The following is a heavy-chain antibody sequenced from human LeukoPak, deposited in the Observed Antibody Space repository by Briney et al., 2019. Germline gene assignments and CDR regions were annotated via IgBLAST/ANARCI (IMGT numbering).Heavy chain of an antibody. CDR1: GFTFSSYS. CDR3: AREPGGWFDP. V-gene: IGHV3-48*04. CDR2: ISSSSSTI. Sequence: GGSLRLSCAASGFTFSSYSMNWVRQAPGKGLEWVSYISSSSSTIYYADSVKGRFTISRDNAKNSLYLQMNSLRAEDTAVYYCAREPGGWFDPWGQGTLVTVSS. D-gene: IGHD3-16*01. J-gene: IGHJ5*02.